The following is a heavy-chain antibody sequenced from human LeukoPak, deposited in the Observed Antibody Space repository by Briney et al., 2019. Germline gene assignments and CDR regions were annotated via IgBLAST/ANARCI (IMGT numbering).Heavy chain of an antibody. V-gene: IGHV3-53*04. Sequence: GGSLRLSCAASGFTVSSNYMSWVRQAPGKGLEWVSVIYSGGSTYYADSVKGRFTISRHNSKNALYLQMNSLRVEDTAVYYCARYITSDDYFDYWGQGTLVTVSS. J-gene: IGHJ4*02. CDR2: IYSGGST. CDR1: GFTVSSNY. D-gene: IGHD3-16*01. CDR3: ARYITSDDYFDY.